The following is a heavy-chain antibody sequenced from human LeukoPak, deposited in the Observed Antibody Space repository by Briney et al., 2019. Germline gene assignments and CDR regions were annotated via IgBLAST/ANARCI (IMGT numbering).Heavy chain of an antibody. J-gene: IGHJ5*02. V-gene: IGHV1-69*04. CDR3: ARAELGTVGWFDP. CDR2: IIPILGIA. CDR1: GGTFSSYA. Sequence: ASVKVSCKASGGTFSSYAISWVRQAPGQGLEWMGRIIPILGIANYAQKFQGRVTITADKSTSTAYMELSSLRPEDTAVYYCARAELGTVGWFDPWGQGTLVTVSS. D-gene: IGHD7-27*01.